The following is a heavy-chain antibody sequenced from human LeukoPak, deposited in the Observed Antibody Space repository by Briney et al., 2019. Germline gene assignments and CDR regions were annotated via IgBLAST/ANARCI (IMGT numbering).Heavy chain of an antibody. CDR3: AREGGIAAARDAFDI. CDR2: IIPIFGTA. J-gene: IGHJ3*02. D-gene: IGHD6-13*01. V-gene: IGHV1-69*13. Sequence: ASVKVSCKASGGTFSNYAISWVRQAPGQGLEWMGGIIPIFGTANYAQKFQGRVTITADESTSTAYMELSSLRSEDTAVYYCAREGGIAAARDAFDIWGQGTMVTVSS. CDR1: GGTFSNYA.